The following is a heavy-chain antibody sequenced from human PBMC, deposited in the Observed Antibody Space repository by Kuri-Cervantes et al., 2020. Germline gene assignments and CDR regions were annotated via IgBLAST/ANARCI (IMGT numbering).Heavy chain of an antibody. J-gene: IGHJ4*02. CDR2: ISYDGSGK. V-gene: IGHV3-30*01. CDR1: GFSFSTYG. CDR3: AREEAYCGGDCSPPFDY. Sequence: LSLTCAASGFSFSTYGLHWVRQAPGKGLEWVAVISYDGSGKFYADSVKGRFTISRDNSKNTLYLQLNSLRAEDTAVYYCAREEAYCGGDCSPPFDYWGQGTLVTVSS. D-gene: IGHD2-21*02.